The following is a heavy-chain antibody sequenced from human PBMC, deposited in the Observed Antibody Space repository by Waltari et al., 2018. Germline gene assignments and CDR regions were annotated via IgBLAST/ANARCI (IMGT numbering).Heavy chain of an antibody. CDR2: INSDGSKS. J-gene: IGHJ5*02. Sequence: EVQLVESGGGVVQPGGSLRLSCEASGFTFGGYWMPWVRQAPGGRPVWVSHINSDGSKSDYADSVKGRFTTSRNNGKSTLYLQMDSLRVDDTGVYYCARHPEDYGDFGGWFDPWGQGTLVIVSS. CDR1: GFTFGGYW. D-gene: IGHD4-17*01. CDR3: ARHPEDYGDFGGWFDP. V-gene: IGHV3-74*01.